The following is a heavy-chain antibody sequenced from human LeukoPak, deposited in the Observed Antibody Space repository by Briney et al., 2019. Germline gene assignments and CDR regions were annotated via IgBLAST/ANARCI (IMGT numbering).Heavy chain of an antibody. D-gene: IGHD3-16*01. V-gene: IGHV3-23*01. CDR1: GSTFSNSG. CDR3: AKWGTL. Sequence: GGSLRLSCAASGSTFSNSGMGWVRQAPGRGLEWVSSITASGSSSSYADSVKGRFAISRDNSKHALYLQMNSLRGEDTAAYYCAKWGTLWGQGTLVTVSS. CDR2: ITASGSSS. J-gene: IGHJ4*02.